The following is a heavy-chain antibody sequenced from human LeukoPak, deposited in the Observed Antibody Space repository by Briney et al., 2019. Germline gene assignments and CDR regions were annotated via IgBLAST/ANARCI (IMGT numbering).Heavy chain of an antibody. V-gene: IGHV3-21*01. CDR2: IDPSSTYI. CDR3: ARAPTVLVGYCSSSSCQADY. J-gene: IGHJ4*02. CDR1: GFTFSSYA. Sequence: GGSLRLSCAASGFTFSSYAMSWVRQAPGKGLEWVSAIDPSSTYIYYADSVKGRFTISRDNAENSLYLQMDSLRVEDTAVYYCARAPTVLVGYCSSSSCQADYWGQGTLVTVSS. D-gene: IGHD2-2*01.